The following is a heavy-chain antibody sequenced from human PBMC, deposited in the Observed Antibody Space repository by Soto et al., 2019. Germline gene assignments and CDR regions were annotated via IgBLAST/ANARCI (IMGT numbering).Heavy chain of an antibody. V-gene: IGHV1-69*02. Sequence: QVQLVQSGAEVKKPGSSVKVSCKASGGTFSSYTISWVRQAPGQGLEWMGRIIPILGIANYAQQFQRRVTITADKSTSPAYMELSGLRSEDTAVYCCARGKVVAAAIRRRNDAFAIRVHGTMVTVSS. D-gene: IGHD2-2*01. J-gene: IGHJ3*02. CDR3: ARGKVVAAAIRRRNDAFAI. CDR2: IIPILGIA. CDR1: GGTFSSYT.